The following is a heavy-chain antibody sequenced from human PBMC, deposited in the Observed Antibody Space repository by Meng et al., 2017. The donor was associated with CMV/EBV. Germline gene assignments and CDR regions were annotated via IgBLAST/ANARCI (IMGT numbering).Heavy chain of an antibody. CDR2: IYSGGSST. D-gene: IGHD2-2*01. V-gene: IGHV3-23*03. Sequence: GGSLRLSCAASGFTFSSYAMSWVRQAPGKGLEWVSVIYSGGSSTYYADSVKGRFTISRDNSKNTLYLQMNSLRAEDTAVYYCAKNPFEYCSSTSCYGGFDYWGQGTLVTVSS. CDR3: AKNPFEYCSSTSCYGGFDY. CDR1: GFTFSSYA. J-gene: IGHJ4*02.